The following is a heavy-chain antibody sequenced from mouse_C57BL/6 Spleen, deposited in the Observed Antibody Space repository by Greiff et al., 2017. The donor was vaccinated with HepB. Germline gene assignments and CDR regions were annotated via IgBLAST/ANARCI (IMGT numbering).Heavy chain of an antibody. J-gene: IGHJ3*01. CDR2: ISSGGDYI. V-gene: IGHV5-9-1*02. Sequence: EVKLMESGEGLVKPGGSLKLSCAASGFTFSSYAMSWVRQTPEKRLEWVAYISSGGDYIYYADTVKGRFTISRDNARNTLYLQMSSLKSEDTAMYYCTREGSPYDSNYRFDYWGQGTLVTVSA. CDR1: GFTFSSYA. D-gene: IGHD2-5*01. CDR3: TREGSPYDSNYRFDY.